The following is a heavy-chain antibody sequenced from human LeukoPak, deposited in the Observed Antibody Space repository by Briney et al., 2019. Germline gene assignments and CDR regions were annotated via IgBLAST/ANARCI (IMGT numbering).Heavy chain of an antibody. CDR2: ITPILGTA. V-gene: IGHV1-69*13. Sequence: GASVKVSCKASGGTFSTYAISWVRQAPGQGLEWMGGITPILGTANYAQKFQGRVTITADESTSTAYMELSSLRSEDTAVYYCARSRDGYNWSAFDYWGQGTLVTVSS. CDR1: GGTFSTYA. CDR3: ARSRDGYNWSAFDY. J-gene: IGHJ4*02. D-gene: IGHD5-24*01.